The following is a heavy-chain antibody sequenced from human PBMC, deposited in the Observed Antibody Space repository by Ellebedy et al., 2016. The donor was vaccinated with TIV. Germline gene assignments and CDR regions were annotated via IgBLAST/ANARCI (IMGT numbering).Heavy chain of an antibody. CDR3: ARVFYDSSGYSAFDI. CDR2: IDYSGSA. Sequence: MPSETLSLTCAVYGGSFSGYYWIWIRQHPGKGLEWIGYIDYSGSAYYNPSLKSRVTISVDTSKNQFSLRLSSVTAADTAVYYCARVFYDSSGYSAFDIWGQGTMVTVSS. D-gene: IGHD3-22*01. J-gene: IGHJ3*02. CDR1: GGSFSGYY. V-gene: IGHV4-31*11.